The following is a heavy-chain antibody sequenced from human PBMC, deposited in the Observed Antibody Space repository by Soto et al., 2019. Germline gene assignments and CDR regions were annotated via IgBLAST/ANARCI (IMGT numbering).Heavy chain of an antibody. Sequence: EVQLLDSGGGLVQPGGSLRLSCAASGFTFSSSAMSWVRQAPGKGLKWVSAVSGSGGTTYYADSVRARFTISRDNSKNTLYLQMNSLRAEDTAIYFCARCTVDTIVTSGWCHYLDPWGQGTLVTVSS. J-gene: IGHJ5*02. CDR2: VSGSGGTT. V-gene: IGHV3-23*01. CDR1: GFTFSSSA. CDR3: ARCTVDTIVTSGWCHYLDP. D-gene: IGHD6-19*01.